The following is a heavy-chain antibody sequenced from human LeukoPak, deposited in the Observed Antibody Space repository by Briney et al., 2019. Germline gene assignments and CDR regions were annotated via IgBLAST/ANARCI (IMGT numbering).Heavy chain of an antibody. CDR1: GFTFSSYE. CDR3: ARASLSEGTPYDSSGYYFV. J-gene: IGHJ6*04. Sequence: GGSLRLSCAASGFTFSSYEMNWVRQAPGKVLEWVSYISSSGSTIYYADSVKGRFTISRDNAKNSLYLQMNSLRAEDTAVYYCARASLSEGTPYDSSGYYFVWGKGTTVTISS. CDR2: ISSSGSTI. V-gene: IGHV3-48*03. D-gene: IGHD3-22*01.